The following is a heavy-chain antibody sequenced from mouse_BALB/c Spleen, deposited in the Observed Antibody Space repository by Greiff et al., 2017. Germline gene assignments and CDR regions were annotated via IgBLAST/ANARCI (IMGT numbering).Heavy chain of an antibody. CDR2: IYPGDGDT. CDR3: ARDSPAWFAY. CDR1: GYTFTSYW. D-gene: IGHD3-2*01. J-gene: IGHJ3*01. V-gene: IGHV1-87*01. Sequence: VKLMESGAELARPGASVKLSCKASGYTFTSYWMQWVKQRPGQGLEWIGAIYPGDGDTRYTQKFKGKATLTADKSSSTAYMQLSSLASEDSAVYYCARDSPAWFAYWGQGTLVTVSA.